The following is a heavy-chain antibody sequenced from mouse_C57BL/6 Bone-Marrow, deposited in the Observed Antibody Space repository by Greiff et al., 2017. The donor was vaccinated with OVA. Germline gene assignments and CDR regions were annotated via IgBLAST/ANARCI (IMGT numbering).Heavy chain of an antibody. V-gene: IGHV1-81*01. CDR2: IYPRSGST. CDR3: ARDYDYDPWFAY. D-gene: IGHD2-4*01. CDR1: GYTFTSYG. Sequence: QVQLQQSGAELARPGASVKLSCKASGYTFTSYGISWVKQRTGQGLEWIGEIYPRSGSTYYNEKFKGKATLTADKSSSTAYMELRSLTSEDSAVYFCARDYDYDPWFAYWGQGTLVTVSA. J-gene: IGHJ3*01.